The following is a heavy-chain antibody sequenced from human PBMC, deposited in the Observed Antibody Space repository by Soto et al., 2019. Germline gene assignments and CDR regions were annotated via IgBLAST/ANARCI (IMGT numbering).Heavy chain of an antibody. CDR3: ARDRSTIYGVVTPIDY. CDR2: ISSGGDTI. V-gene: IGHV3-48*02. J-gene: IGHJ4*02. D-gene: IGHD3-3*01. Sequence: GGSLRLSCAVSGFTFSPYSMNWVRQAPGKGLEWISYISSGGDTIYYADSVRGRFTVSRDNTKNSLYLQMDSLRDEDTAVYYCARDRSTIYGVVTPIDYWGQGTLATVSS. CDR1: GFTFSPYS.